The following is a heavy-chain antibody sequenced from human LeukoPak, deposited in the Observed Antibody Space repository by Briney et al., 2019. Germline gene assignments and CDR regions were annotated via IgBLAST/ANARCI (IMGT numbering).Heavy chain of an antibody. CDR3: ARGAFDPDIVVVPAAIMSWFDP. CDR1: GGSFSGYY. D-gene: IGHD2-2*01. V-gene: IGHV4-34*01. CDR2: INHSGST. J-gene: IGHJ5*02. Sequence: SETLSLTCAVYGGSFSGYYWSWIRQPPGKGLEWIGEINHSGSTNYNPSLKSRVTISVDTSKNQFSLKLSSVTAADTAVYYCARGAFDPDIVVVPAAIMSWFDPWGQGTLVTVSS.